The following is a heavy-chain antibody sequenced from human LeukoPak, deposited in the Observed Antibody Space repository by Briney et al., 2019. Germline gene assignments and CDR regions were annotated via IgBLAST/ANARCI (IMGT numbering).Heavy chain of an antibody. Sequence: GGSLRLSCAASGFTFSSYSMNWVRQAPGKGLEWVSSISSSSSYIYYADSVKGRFTISRDNAKNSLYLQMNSLRAEDTAVYYCARDWAYGSGSPNWFDPRGQGTLVTVSS. J-gene: IGHJ5*02. CDR2: ISSSSSYI. CDR3: ARDWAYGSGSPNWFDP. CDR1: GFTFSSYS. V-gene: IGHV3-21*01. D-gene: IGHD3-10*01.